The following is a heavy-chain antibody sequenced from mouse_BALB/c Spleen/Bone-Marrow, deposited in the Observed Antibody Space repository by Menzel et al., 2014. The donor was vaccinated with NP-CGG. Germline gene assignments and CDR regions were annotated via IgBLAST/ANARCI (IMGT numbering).Heavy chain of an antibody. D-gene: IGHD2-3*01. CDR1: GYTFTDYY. V-gene: IGHV1-84*02. CDR2: IYPGSGNT. J-gene: IGHJ3*01. Sequence: QVQLQQSGPELVKPGASVKISCKASGYTFTDYYINWVKQKPGQGLKWIGWIYPGSGNTKYNEKFKGKATLTVDTSSSTAYMQLSSLTSEDTAVYFCARSGGYYVRFAYWGQGTLVTVSA. CDR3: ARSGGYYVRFAY.